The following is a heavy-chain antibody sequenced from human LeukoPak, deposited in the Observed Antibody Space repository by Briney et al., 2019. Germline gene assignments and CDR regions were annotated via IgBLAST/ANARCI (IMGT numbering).Heavy chain of an antibody. D-gene: IGHD6-13*01. CDR3: ASGGYGSNWSFGD. CDR2: IYPRDSDT. V-gene: IGHV5-51*01. CDR1: GYSFTSYW. J-gene: IGHJ4*02. Sequence: GESLKISCKGSGYSFTSYWIGWVRQMPGKGLEWMGIIYPRDSDTRYSPSFQGQVTISADKSTSTAYLQWSSLKASDTAVYYCASGGYGSNWSFGDWGQGTLVTVSS.